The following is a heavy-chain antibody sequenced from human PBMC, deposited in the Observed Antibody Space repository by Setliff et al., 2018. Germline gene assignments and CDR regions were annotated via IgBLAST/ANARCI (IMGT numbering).Heavy chain of an antibody. Sequence: TSETLSLTCAVYGGSFSTYYWSWIRQPPGKGLEWIGEISHSGSTNYNPSLKSRVTMSVDTSKNQFSLNLNSVTAADTAVYYFRLAHCSTTSCEEALDYWSQGTQVTVSS. V-gene: IGHV4-34*01. CDR1: GGSFSTYY. D-gene: IGHD2-2*01. CDR3: RLAHCSTTSCEEALDY. J-gene: IGHJ4*02. CDR2: ISHSGST.